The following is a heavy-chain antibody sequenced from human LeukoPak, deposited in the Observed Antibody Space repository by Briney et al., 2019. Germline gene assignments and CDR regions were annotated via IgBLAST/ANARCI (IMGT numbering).Heavy chain of an antibody. V-gene: IGHV1-2*02. CDR2: INPNSDGT. J-gene: IGHJ4*02. Sequence: GSVHVSCKACGYTFTGYYMHWVRQAPGQGVEWMGWINPNSDGTNSAQKFKGRVTMTRDTSISTVYMELSSLRPDDTAVYYCARKRIAAPIDYWGQGTLVTVSS. CDR3: ARKRIAAPIDY. D-gene: IGHD6-6*01. CDR1: GYTFTGYY.